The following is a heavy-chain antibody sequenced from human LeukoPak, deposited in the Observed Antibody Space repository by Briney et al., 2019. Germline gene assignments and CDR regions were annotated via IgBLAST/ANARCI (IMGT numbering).Heavy chain of an antibody. CDR2: IYYSGST. CDR1: GGSISSYY. J-gene: IGHJ4*02. D-gene: IGHD2-21*02. CDR3: ASNTATVFDY. V-gene: IGHV4-59*01. Sequence: PSETLSLTCTVSGGSISSYYWSWIRQPPGKGLEWIGYIYYSGSTNYNPSLKSRVTISVDTSKNQFSLKVTSVTAADTAVYYCASNTATVFDYWGQGALVTVSS.